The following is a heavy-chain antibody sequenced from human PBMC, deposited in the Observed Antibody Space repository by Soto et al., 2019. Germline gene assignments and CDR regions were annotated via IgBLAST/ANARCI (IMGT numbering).Heavy chain of an antibody. CDR3: ARAPPGRVVVATAIDY. V-gene: IGHV4-34*01. CDR2: INHSGST. Sequence: PSETLSLTCAVYGGSFSGYYWSWSRQPPGKGLEWIGEINHSGSTNYNPSLKSRVTISVDTSKNQFSLKLSSVSAADTAVYYCARAPPGRVVVATAIDYWGQGTRVTVSS. CDR1: GGSFSGYY. J-gene: IGHJ4*02. D-gene: IGHD2-15*01.